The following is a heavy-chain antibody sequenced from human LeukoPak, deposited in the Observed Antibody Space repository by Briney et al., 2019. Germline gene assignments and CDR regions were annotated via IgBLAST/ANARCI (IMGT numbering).Heavy chain of an antibody. CDR1: GFNFSSYW. J-gene: IGHJ3*02. Sequence: GGSLRLSCAASGFNFSSYWMHWVRQAPGKGLVWVSRINSDGSRTSYADSVKGRFTISRDNAKNTLYLQMNSLRAEDTAVYSCVRDLHYYDSSGYLDAFDIWGQGTMVTVSS. CDR2: INSDGSRT. CDR3: VRDLHYYDSSGYLDAFDI. V-gene: IGHV3-74*01. D-gene: IGHD3-22*01.